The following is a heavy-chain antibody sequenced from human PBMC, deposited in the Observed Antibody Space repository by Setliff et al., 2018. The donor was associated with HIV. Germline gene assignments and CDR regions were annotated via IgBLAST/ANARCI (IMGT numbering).Heavy chain of an antibody. Sequence: SGGSLRLSCAASGITVGENYMRWVRQAPGKGLEWVSVIYSDGSTYYADSVKGRFTVSRDTSKNTLFLQMNSLRDDDTALYYCARGHYGEWGQGTLVTVSS. CDR2: IYSDGST. V-gene: IGHV3-53*01. CDR3: ARGHYGE. J-gene: IGHJ4*02. CDR1: GITVGENY. D-gene: IGHD4-17*01.